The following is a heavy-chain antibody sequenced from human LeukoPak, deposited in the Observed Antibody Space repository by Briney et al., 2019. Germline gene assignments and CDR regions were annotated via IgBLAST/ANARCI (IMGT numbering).Heavy chain of an antibody. CDR3: ARGGAAAGRNYYYMDV. Sequence: PSETLSLTCAVYGGSFSGYYWSWIRQPPGKGLEWIGEINHSGSTNYNPSLKSRVTISVDTSKNQLSLKLSSVTAADTAVYYCARGGAAAGRNYYYMDVWGKGTTVTVSS. CDR1: GGSFSGYY. CDR2: INHSGST. D-gene: IGHD6-13*01. J-gene: IGHJ6*03. V-gene: IGHV4-34*01.